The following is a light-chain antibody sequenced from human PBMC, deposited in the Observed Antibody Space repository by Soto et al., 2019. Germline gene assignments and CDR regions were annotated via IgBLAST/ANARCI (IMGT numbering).Light chain of an antibody. V-gene: IGKV3-20*01. CDR3: QQYGTSPYT. CDR1: QSVSSGY. J-gene: IGKJ2*01. CDR2: GAS. Sequence: EIVLTQSPGTLSLSPGERATLSCRASQSVSSGYLAWYQQKPGQAPSLIISGASSRATGIPDRFSGSGSETDFTLTISRLEPEDFAVYSCQQYGTSPYTFGQGTKLEIK.